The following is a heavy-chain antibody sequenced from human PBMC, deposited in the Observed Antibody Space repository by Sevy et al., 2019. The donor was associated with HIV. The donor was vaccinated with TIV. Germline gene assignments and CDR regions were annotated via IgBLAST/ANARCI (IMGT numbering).Heavy chain of an antibody. J-gene: IGHJ4*02. CDR2: ISYDGSNK. Sequence: GGSLRLSCAASGFTFSSYAMHWVRQAPGKGLEWVAVISYDGSNKYYADSVKGRFTISRDNSKNTLYLQMNSLRAEDTAVYYCARDGDYDFWSGYLFDYWGQGTLVTVSS. D-gene: IGHD3-3*01. CDR3: ARDGDYDFWSGYLFDY. V-gene: IGHV3-30*04. CDR1: GFTFSSYA.